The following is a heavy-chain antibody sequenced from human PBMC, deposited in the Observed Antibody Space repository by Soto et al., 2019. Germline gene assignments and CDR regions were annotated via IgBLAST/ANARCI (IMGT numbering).Heavy chain of an antibody. V-gene: IGHV3-53*02. Sequence: EVQLVETGGGLIQPGGSLRLSCAASGFNVSYNYMSWVRQAPVKGLEWVSIIHSDGATYYADSVKGRFTIPRDNSRTTVYLRMNSLRAEYTAVYYFGSIAVAEGLAPWGQGTVVSVSS. CDR3: GSIAVAEGLAP. CDR1: GFNVSYNY. D-gene: IGHD6-19*01. CDR2: IHSDGAT. J-gene: IGHJ5*02.